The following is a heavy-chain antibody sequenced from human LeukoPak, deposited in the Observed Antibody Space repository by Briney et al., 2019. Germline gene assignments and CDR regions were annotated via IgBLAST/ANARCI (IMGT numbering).Heavy chain of an antibody. V-gene: IGHV3-30*02. CDR1: GFTFSSYV. J-gene: IGHJ4*02. CDR3: AKEPTHSGYDLLDY. CDR2: IRSDGSHK. D-gene: IGHD5-12*01. Sequence: PGGSLRLSCAASGFTFSSYVMHWVRQAPGKGLEWVTFIRSDGSHKYYADSVKGRFIISRDNSKNTLYLQMNSLRAEDTAVYYCAKEPTHSGYDLLDYWGQGTLVTVSS.